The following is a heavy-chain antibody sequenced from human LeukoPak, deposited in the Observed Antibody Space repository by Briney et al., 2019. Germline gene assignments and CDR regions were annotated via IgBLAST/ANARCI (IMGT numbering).Heavy chain of an antibody. Sequence: SETLSLTCTVSGGSVSSGSYYWSWIRQPPGNGLEWIGYIYYSGSTNYNPPPKSRVTISVDTSKNQFSLKLSSVTAADTAVYYCARARTLYFFDYWGQGILVTVSS. CDR1: GGSVSSGSYY. D-gene: IGHD1/OR15-1a*01. CDR2: IYYSGST. V-gene: IGHV4-61*01. CDR3: ARARTLYFFDY. J-gene: IGHJ4*02.